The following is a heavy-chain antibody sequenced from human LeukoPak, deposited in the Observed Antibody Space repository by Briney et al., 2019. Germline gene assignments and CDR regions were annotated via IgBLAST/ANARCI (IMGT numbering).Heavy chain of an antibody. Sequence: GESLKISCKGSGYSFSSLWIGWVRQMPGKGLEWMGIIYPGDSDTRYSPSFEGQVTISADKSISTAYLEWSNLKASDTAIYYCARRYGRPFDYWGQGTLVTVSS. V-gene: IGHV5-51*01. D-gene: IGHD4-17*01. CDR2: IYPGDSDT. J-gene: IGHJ4*02. CDR3: ARRYGRPFDY. CDR1: GYSFSSLW.